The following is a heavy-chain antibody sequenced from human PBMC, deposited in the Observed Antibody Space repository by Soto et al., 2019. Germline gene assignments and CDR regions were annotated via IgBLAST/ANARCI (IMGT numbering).Heavy chain of an antibody. CDR1: GYTFTSYG. V-gene: IGHV1-18*01. J-gene: IGHJ4*02. CDR2: ISAYNGNT. D-gene: IGHD5-12*01. Sequence: QVQLVQSGAEVQKPGASVKVSCKASGYTFTSYGISWVRQAPGQGLEWMGWISAYNGNTNYAQKLQGRVTMTTDTSTSTAYMELRSLRSDDTAVYYCARDRCRDGYNYGPDYWGQGTLVTVSS. CDR3: ARDRCRDGYNYGPDY.